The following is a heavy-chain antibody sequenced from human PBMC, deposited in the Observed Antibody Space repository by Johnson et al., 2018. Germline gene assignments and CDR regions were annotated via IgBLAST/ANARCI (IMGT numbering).Heavy chain of an antibody. CDR2: ISSSSSDI. Sequence: VQLVQSGGGLVKPGGSLRLSCAASGFTFSSYRMNWVRQAPGKGLEWVSSISSSSSDIYYADSVKGRFTISRDNAKNSLFLQMNSLGAEDTAMYFCGRDPGKYGESFDIWGQGTMVTVSS. J-gene: IGHJ3*02. D-gene: IGHD3-10*01. CDR1: GFTFSSYR. CDR3: GRDPGKYGESFDI. V-gene: IGHV3-21*06.